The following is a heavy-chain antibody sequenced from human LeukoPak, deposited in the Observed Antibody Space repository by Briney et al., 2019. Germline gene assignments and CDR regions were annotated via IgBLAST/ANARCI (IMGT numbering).Heavy chain of an antibody. CDR2: IKQDGSEK. V-gene: IGHV3-7*01. Sequence: GSLRLSCAASGFTFSNAWMSWVRQAPGKGLEWVANIKQDGSEKYYVDSVRGRFTISRDNAKNSLYLQMNSLRAEDTAVYYCARDEFRGGNTAMVKFDYWGQGTLVTVSS. J-gene: IGHJ4*02. D-gene: IGHD5-18*01. CDR1: GFTFSNAW. CDR3: ARDEFRGGNTAMVKFDY.